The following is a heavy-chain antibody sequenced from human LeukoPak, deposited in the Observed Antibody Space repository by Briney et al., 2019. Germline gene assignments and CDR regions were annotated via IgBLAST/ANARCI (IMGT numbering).Heavy chain of an antibody. J-gene: IGHJ4*02. CDR2: IIPMFGTP. V-gene: IGHV1-69*13. D-gene: IGHD1-1*01. Sequence: SVKVSCKASGYTFTSYAINWVRQAPGQGLEWMGGIIPMFGTPNYAQKFQGRVTITADEFTSTAYMELRSLRSEDTAVYYCATNGLERRFFSYWGQGTLVTVSS. CDR1: GYTFTSYA. CDR3: ATNGLERRFFSY.